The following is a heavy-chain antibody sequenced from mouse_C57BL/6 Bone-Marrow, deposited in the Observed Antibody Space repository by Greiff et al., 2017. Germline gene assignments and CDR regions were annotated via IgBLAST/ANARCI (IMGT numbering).Heavy chain of an antibody. Sequence: EVQRVESGGGLLQPKGSLKLSCAASGFTFNTYAMHLVRLAPGTGLELVSRIRSKSSNYATYYADSVKDRFTISRDDSQSMLYLQMNDLKTEDTAMYYCVRGGVLYYAMDYWGQGTSVTVSS. CDR1: GFTFNTYA. J-gene: IGHJ4*01. V-gene: IGHV10-3*01. CDR3: VRGGVLYYAMDY. CDR2: IRSKSSNYAT.